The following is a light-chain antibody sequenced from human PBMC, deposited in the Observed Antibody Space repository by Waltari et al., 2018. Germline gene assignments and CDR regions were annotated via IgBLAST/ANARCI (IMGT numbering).Light chain of an antibody. CDR1: QSVSKY. CDR2: GAS. J-gene: IGKJ1*01. CDR3: QHYVSLPAT. V-gene: IGKV3-20*01. Sequence: EIVLTQSPGTLSLSPGDRAILSCRARQSVSKYLAWYQQKPGQAPRLLIYGASSRATGIPDRFSGSGSGTDFSLTISRLEPEDFAVYYCQHYVSLPATFGQGTKVEI.